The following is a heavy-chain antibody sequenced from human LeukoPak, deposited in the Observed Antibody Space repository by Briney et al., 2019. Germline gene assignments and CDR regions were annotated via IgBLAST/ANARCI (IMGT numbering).Heavy chain of an antibody. J-gene: IGHJ4*02. CDR3: ASSTPRDYYGSGVSD. CDR2: IIPIFGTA. V-gene: IGHV1-69*05. Sequence: ASVKVSCKASGGTFSSYAISWVRQAPGQGLEWMGRIIPIFGTANYAQKFQGRVTITTDESTSTAYMELSSLRSEDTAEYYCASSTPRDYYGSGVSDWGQGTLVTVSS. CDR1: GGTFSSYA. D-gene: IGHD3-10*01.